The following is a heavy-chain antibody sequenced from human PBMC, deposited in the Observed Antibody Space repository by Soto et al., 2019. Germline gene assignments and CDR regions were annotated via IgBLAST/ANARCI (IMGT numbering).Heavy chain of an antibody. V-gene: IGHV1-8*01. J-gene: IGHJ4*02. CDR1: EYTFVNHD. Sequence: QVQLVQSGAELKEPGASVKVSCTASEYTFVNHDINWVRQAPGRGLEWMGWMNPNSGNSGFAKKFQDRVTMTRDTSRDTAYMQLRSLRSEDTAVYYCARGWGRWRHEKPGDYWGQGTLVTVS. CDR3: ARGWGRWRHEKPGDY. D-gene: IGHD3-16*01. CDR2: MNPNSGNS.